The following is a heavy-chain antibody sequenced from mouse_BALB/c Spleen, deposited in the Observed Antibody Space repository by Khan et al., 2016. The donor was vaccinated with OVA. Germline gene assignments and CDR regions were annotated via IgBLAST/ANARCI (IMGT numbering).Heavy chain of an antibody. CDR3: ARGYFGNYEFVY. D-gene: IGHD2-1*01. Sequence: QVQLQQSGAELVKPGASVRLSCKTSGYTFTSYWIQWVKQRPGQGLGWIGEIFPVTGTTYYNENFKGKATLTIDISSTTAYIQLSSLTSEDSAVYFCARGYFGNYEFVYWGQGTLVTVSA. V-gene: IGHV1S132*01. CDR1: GYTFTSYW. CDR2: IFPVTGTT. J-gene: IGHJ3*01.